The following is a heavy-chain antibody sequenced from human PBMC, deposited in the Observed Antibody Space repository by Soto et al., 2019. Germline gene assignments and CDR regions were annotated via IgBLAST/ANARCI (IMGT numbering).Heavy chain of an antibody. Sequence: EVQLLQSGGGLAQPGGSLTLSCAASGFSFSDYSMNWVRRAPGKGLEWVSAFSAGGDYRHYADSVKGRFTISRDNSKNTLFLQMNSLSAEDTDRYYCAREARYDRGVYHYEGIDYWGQGTLVTVSS. J-gene: IGHJ4*02. CDR2: FSAGGDYR. CDR1: GFSFSDYS. V-gene: IGHV3-23*01. CDR3: AREARYDRGVYHYEGIDY. D-gene: IGHD3-22*01.